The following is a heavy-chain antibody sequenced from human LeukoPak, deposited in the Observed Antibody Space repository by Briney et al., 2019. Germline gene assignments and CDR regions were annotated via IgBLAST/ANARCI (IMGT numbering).Heavy chain of an antibody. V-gene: IGHV1-2*02. Sequence: ASVKVSCKASGYTFTGYYMHWVRQAPGQGLEWMGWINPNGGGTNYAQKFQGRVTMTRDPSISTAYMELSRLRSDDTAVYYCASGLDRIQLWIYPRSYGMDVWAKGPRSPSP. J-gene: IGHJ6*02. CDR3: ASGLDRIQLWIYPRSYGMDV. CDR2: INPNGGGT. D-gene: IGHD5-18*01. CDR1: GYTFTGYY.